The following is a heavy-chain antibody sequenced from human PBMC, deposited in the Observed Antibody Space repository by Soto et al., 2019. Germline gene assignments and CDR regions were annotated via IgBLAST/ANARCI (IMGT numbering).Heavy chain of an antibody. CDR2: IYWDDDK. J-gene: IGHJ3*02. Sequence: QITLKESGPTLVKPAQTLTLTCTFSGFSLSTTGVAVGWIRQPPGKALEWLALIYWDDDKRYSPFLKSRLTIPKETSENQVVFRITNMDPVATAQYYCAHRLPPPYYLVGSDIPMFFDIWGQGTMVTVSS. CDR1: GFSLSTTGVA. V-gene: IGHV2-5*02. D-gene: IGHD2-21*01. CDR3: AHRLPPPYYLVGSDIPMFFDI.